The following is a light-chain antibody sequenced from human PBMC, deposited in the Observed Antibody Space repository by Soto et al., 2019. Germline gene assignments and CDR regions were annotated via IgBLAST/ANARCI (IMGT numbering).Light chain of an antibody. Sequence: DIQLTQSPSSLSASVGDRVTITCRASQRINTYMNWYQHKPGKAPNLLIFPPSTLQSGVPSRFSGSGSGTDFTLTISSLQPEDFATYYCQQSYSIPLTFGGGTKVDNK. V-gene: IGKV1-39*01. CDR2: PPS. J-gene: IGKJ4*01. CDR3: QQSYSIPLT. CDR1: QRINTY.